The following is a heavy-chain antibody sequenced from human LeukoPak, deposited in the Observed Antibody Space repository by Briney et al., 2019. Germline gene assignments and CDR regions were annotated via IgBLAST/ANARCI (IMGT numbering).Heavy chain of an antibody. CDR3: ARGFSAYCGGDCYSCFDY. J-gene: IGHJ4*02. D-gene: IGHD2-21*01. Sequence: GGSLRLSCAASGFTVSSNYMSWVRQAPGKGLEWVSVIYSGGSTYYADSVKGRFTISRDNSKNTLYLQMNSLRAEDTAVYYCARGFSAYCGGDCYSCFDYWGQGTLVTVSS. V-gene: IGHV3-53*01. CDR2: IYSGGST. CDR1: GFTVSSNY.